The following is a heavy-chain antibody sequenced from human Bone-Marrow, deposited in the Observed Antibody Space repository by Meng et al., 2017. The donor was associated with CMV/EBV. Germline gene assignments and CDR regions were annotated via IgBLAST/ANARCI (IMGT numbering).Heavy chain of an antibody. D-gene: IGHD3-16*01. CDR2: IQYDGSNK. V-gene: IGHV3-30*02. Sequence: GESLKISCAASGFTFNNYGMHWVRQAPGKGLEWVAFIQYDGSNKYYADSVKGRFTISRDNSKNTLYLQMNSLRAEDTAVYYCARVGDRYYYYYGMDVWGQGTTVTVSS. CDR3: ARVGDRYYYYYGMDV. CDR1: GFTFNNYG. J-gene: IGHJ6*02.